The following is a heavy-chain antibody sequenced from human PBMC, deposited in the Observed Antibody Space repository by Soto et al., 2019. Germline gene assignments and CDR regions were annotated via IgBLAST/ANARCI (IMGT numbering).Heavy chain of an antibody. V-gene: IGHV3-23*01. J-gene: IGHJ4*02. CDR1: GFTFSDYA. CDR3: VKGSRASRPYYFDY. Sequence: GGSLRLSCAAPGFTFSDYAMSWVRQAPGKGLEWVTAITDSGDSTYYADSVKGRFTISRDNSKYTLHLQMSSLRAEDTAVYYCVKGSRASRPYYFDYRGQGTLVTVSS. CDR2: ITDSGDST. D-gene: IGHD2-15*01.